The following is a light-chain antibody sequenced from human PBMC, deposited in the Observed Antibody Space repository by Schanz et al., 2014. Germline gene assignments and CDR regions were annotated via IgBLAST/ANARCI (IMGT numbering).Light chain of an antibody. CDR2: DNN. CDR1: SSNIGSNY. V-gene: IGLV1-47*01. Sequence: QSVLTQPPSASGTPGQRVTISCSGSSSNIGSNYVSWYQQLPGTAPKFLIYDNNKRPSGIPDRFSGSKSGTSASLAITGLQAEDEAEYYCQSYDSSLSGWVFGGGTKLTVI. CDR3: QSYDSSLSGWV. J-gene: IGLJ3*02.